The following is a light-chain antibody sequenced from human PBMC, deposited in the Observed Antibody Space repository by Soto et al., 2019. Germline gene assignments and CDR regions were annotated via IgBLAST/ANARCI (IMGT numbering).Light chain of an antibody. J-gene: IGKJ1*01. CDR3: HQRQSWPRT. CDR1: QSVSSN. Sequence: EIVMTQSPATLSVSPGERATLSCRASQSVSSNLAWYQQKPGQAPRVLIYGASNRATGIPDRFSGSGSGTDFTLTISDVQPEDFALYYCHQRQSWPRTFGQGTKVDIK. V-gene: IGKV3D-15*01. CDR2: GAS.